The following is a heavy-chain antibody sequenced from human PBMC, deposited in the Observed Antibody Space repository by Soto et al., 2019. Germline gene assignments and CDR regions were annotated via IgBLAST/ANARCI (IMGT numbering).Heavy chain of an antibody. Sequence: ASVKVSCKASGGTFSSYAISWVRQPPGQGLEWMGGIIPIFGTANYAQKFQGRVTITADESMSTAYMELSSLRSEDTAVYYCASPSDIVVVPAADDAFDIWGQGTMVTVSS. D-gene: IGHD2-2*01. CDR1: GGTFSSYA. CDR2: IIPIFGTA. V-gene: IGHV1-69*13. J-gene: IGHJ3*02. CDR3: ASPSDIVVVPAADDAFDI.